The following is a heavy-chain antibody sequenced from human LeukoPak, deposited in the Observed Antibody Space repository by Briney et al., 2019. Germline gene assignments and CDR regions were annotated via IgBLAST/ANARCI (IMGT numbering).Heavy chain of an antibody. CDR2: IKQDGSEK. J-gene: IGHJ6*02. CDR3: ARDLNLAAGSHYYYGMDI. CDR1: GFTFSSYW. D-gene: IGHD6-13*01. V-gene: IGHV3-7*01. Sequence: GGSLRLSCAASGFTFSSYWMSWVRQAPGKGLEWVANIKQDGSEKYYVDSVKGRFTISRDNAKNSLYLQMNSLRPEDTAVFYCARDLNLAAGSHYYYGMDIWGQGTTVTVSS.